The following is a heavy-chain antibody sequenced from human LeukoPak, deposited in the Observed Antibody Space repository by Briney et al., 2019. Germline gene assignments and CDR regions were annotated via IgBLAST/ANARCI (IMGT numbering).Heavy chain of an antibody. CDR1: GYTFTASY. Sequence: ASVKVSCKASGYTFTASYMHWVRQAPGQGLEWMGIINPNDDFTSYAQKFQGRITMTRDMSTSTVYMELSSLRSEDTAVYYCARAGVLTGYYTPFDYWGQGTLVTVSS. CDR2: INPNDDFT. CDR3: ARAGVLTGYYTPFDY. J-gene: IGHJ4*02. V-gene: IGHV1-46*01. D-gene: IGHD3-9*01.